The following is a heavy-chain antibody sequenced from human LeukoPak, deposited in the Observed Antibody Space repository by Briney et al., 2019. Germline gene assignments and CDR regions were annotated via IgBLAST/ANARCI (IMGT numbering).Heavy chain of an antibody. CDR3: ARFSRITWGDWGDAFDV. D-gene: IGHD2-21*02. V-gene: IGHV4-34*01. Sequence: SETLSLMCSVYGGSFSDYFWSWIRQPPGKGLEWIGEIDDGGNTNYNPSLMSRVIVAMEKSKKQFSLVMRSVTAADTAVYYCARFSRITWGDWGDAFDVWGQGATVTVSS. CDR2: IDDGGNT. CDR1: GGSFSDYF. J-gene: IGHJ3*01.